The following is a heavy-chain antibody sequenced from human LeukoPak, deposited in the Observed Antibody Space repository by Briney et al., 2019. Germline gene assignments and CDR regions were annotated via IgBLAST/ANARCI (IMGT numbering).Heavy chain of an antibody. CDR3: AKKGGGIAVAGTLF. Sequence: GGSLRLSCAASGFTFSSYAMSWVRQAPGKGLEWVSAISGSGGSTYYADSVKGRFTLSRDNSKNTLYLQMNSLRAEDTAVYYCAKKGGGIAVAGTLFWGQGTLVTVSS. CDR1: GFTFSSYA. J-gene: IGHJ4*02. D-gene: IGHD6-19*01. CDR2: ISGSGGST. V-gene: IGHV3-23*01.